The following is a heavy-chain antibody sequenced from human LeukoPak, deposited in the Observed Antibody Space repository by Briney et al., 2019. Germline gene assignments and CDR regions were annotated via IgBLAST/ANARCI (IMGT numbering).Heavy chain of an antibody. J-gene: IGHJ3*02. CDR1: GYTFTSYY. Sequence: GASVKVSCKASGYTFTSYYMHWVRQAPGQGLEWMGIINPRGGSTSYAQKFQGRLTMNRDTSTSTVYMELSSLRSEDTAVYYCARGGLVVPAAADAFDIWGQGTMVTVSS. D-gene: IGHD2-2*01. V-gene: IGHV1-46*01. CDR3: ARGGLVVPAAADAFDI. CDR2: INPRGGST.